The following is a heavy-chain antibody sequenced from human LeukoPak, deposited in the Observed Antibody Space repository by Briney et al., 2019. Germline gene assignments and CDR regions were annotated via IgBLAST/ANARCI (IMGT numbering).Heavy chain of an antibody. CDR2: IYTSGST. J-gene: IGHJ4*02. CDR3: AREPPISSSWYPLDY. CDR1: GGSISSYY. D-gene: IGHD6-13*01. V-gene: IGHV4-4*07. Sequence: SETLSLTCTVSGGSISSYYWSWVRQPAGKGLEWIGRIYTSGSTNYNPSLTSRVTISVDTSKNQFSPKLSSVTAADTAVYYCAREPPISSSWYPLDYWGQGTLVTVSS.